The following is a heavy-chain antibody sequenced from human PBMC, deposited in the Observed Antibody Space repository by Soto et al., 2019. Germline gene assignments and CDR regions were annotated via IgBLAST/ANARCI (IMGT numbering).Heavy chain of an antibody. Sequence: EVQLVESGGGLVPPGWSVRLSGAASGFIFKMYWMHWVRQSPGKGLVWISRIYNDGTYSDYADSVRGRFTISRDNVNDTLYLQMNNLRAEDSGLYYCTRGPRPISTGTGAYWGQGPQVTVAS. V-gene: IGHV3-74*01. CDR3: TRGPRPISTGTGAY. D-gene: IGHD3-10*01. J-gene: IGHJ4*02. CDR2: IYNDGTYS. CDR1: GFIFKMYW.